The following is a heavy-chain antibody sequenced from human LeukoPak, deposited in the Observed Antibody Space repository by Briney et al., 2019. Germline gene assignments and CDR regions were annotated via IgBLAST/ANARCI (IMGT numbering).Heavy chain of an antibody. D-gene: IGHD6-13*01. Sequence: PGGSLRLSCAASGFTFDDYAMSWVRQAPGKGLEWVSAISGSGGSTYYADSVKGRFTISRDNSKNTLYLQMNSLRAEDTAVYYCAKGPKQLLVGSRGYYFDSWGQGTLVTVSS. J-gene: IGHJ4*02. CDR3: AKGPKQLLVGSRGYYFDS. CDR1: GFTFDDYA. CDR2: ISGSGGST. V-gene: IGHV3-23*01.